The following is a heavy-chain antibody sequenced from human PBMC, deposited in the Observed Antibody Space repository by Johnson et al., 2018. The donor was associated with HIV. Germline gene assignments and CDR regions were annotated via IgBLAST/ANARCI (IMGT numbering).Heavy chain of an antibody. Sequence: QVQLVESGGGVVQPGRSLRLSCAASGFTFSSYGMHWVRQAPGKGLEWVAVIWYDGSNKYYADSVKGRFTISRDNSKNTLYLQMNSLRAEATAVYYCAKVYSSSVPAPGIWGQGTMVTVSS. J-gene: IGHJ3*02. CDR3: AKVYSSSVPAPGI. V-gene: IGHV3-33*06. CDR1: GFTFSSYG. CDR2: IWYDGSNK. D-gene: IGHD6-6*01.